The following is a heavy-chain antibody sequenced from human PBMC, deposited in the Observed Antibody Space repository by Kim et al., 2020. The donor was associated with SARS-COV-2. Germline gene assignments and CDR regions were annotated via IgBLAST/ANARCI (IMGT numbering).Heavy chain of an antibody. D-gene: IGHD3-9*01. J-gene: IGHJ4*02. Sequence: STYYADSVKGRFTISRDNSKNTLYLQMSSLRAEDTAVYYCVKDEDDIFDYWGQGTLVTVSS. CDR2: ST. CDR3: VKDEDDIFDY. V-gene: IGHV3-64D*09.